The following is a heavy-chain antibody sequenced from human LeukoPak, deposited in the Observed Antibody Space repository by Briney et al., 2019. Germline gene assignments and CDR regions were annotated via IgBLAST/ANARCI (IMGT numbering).Heavy chain of an antibody. Sequence: SVKVSFKASGFTFTSSAVQWVRQARGQRLEWIGWIVVGTGHTNYAQKFQERVTITRDMSTSTAYMELSSLRSEDTAVYYCAAEESSGWFSKSFDYWGQGTLVTVSS. J-gene: IGHJ4*02. CDR2: IVVGTGHT. D-gene: IGHD6-19*01. CDR1: GFTFTSSA. V-gene: IGHV1-58*01. CDR3: AAEESSGWFSKSFDY.